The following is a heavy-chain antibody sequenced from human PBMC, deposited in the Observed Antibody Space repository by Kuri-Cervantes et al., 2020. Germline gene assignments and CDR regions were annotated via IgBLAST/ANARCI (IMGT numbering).Heavy chain of an antibody. CDR1: GFTFSSYA. CDR2: ISDSGGST. V-gene: IGHV3-23*01. J-gene: IGHJ4*02. Sequence: GESLKISCAASGFTFSSYAMSWVRQAPGKGLEWVSAISDSGGSTYYADSVKGRFTISRDNSKNTLYLQMNSLRAEDTALYYCATGRVGGSSSVPDNWGQGTLVTVSS. D-gene: IGHD2-15*01. CDR3: ATGRVGGSSSVPDN.